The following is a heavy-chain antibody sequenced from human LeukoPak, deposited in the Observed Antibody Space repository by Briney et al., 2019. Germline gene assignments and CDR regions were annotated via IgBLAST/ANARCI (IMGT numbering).Heavy chain of an antibody. J-gene: IGHJ5*02. Sequence: PGGSLRLSCSASGFTVTHYAMHWVRQAPGKGLEYVSAVDANGRTTYYAGSVKGRFTISRDDSKNTLYLHMSRLRPEDMAIYYCYCRDDLPAWGQGTLVTISS. CDR3: YCRDDLPA. D-gene: IGHD5-24*01. CDR1: GFTVTHYA. V-gene: IGHV3-64D*06. CDR2: VDANGRTT.